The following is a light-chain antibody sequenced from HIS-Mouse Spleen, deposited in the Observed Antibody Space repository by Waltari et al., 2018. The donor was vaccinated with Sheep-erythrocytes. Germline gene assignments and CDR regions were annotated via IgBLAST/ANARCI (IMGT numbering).Light chain of an antibody. V-gene: IGLV2-11*01. J-gene: IGLJ1*01. Sequence: QSALTQPRSVSGSPGQSVTIPCTGTSSDVGGYNSVSCYQQHPGKAPNLMIYDVSKRPSGVPDRFSGSKSGNTASLTISGLQAEDEADYYCCSYAGSYNHVFATGTKVTVL. CDR3: CSYAGSYNHV. CDR1: SSDVGGYNS. CDR2: DVS.